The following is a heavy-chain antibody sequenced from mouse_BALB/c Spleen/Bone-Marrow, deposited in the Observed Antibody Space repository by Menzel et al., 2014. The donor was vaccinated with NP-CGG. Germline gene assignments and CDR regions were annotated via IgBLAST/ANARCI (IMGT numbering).Heavy chain of an antibody. V-gene: IGHV7-3*02. CDR2: IRNKANGYTT. Sequence: EVQLVESGGGLVQPGGSLRLSCATSGFTFTDYYMSWVRQPPGKALEWLGFIRNKANGYTTEYSASVKGRFTISRDNSQSILYLQMNTLRAEDSATYYCARDDYYAMDYWGQGTSVPVSS. J-gene: IGHJ4*01. CDR1: GFTFTDYY. CDR3: ARDDYYAMDY.